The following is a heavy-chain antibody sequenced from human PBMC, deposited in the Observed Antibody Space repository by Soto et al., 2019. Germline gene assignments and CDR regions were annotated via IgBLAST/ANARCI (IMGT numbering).Heavy chain of an antibody. D-gene: IGHD6-6*01. Sequence: GGSLRLSCAASGFTFSSYWMTWVRQAPGKGLEWVANIKEDGSEKYYVDSVKGRFTISRDDAKNSVYLQMNSLRAEDTAVYYCADSGSYTDVWGKGTTVTVSS. CDR2: IKEDGSEK. CDR1: GFTFSSYW. V-gene: IGHV3-7*01. J-gene: IGHJ6*03. CDR3: ADSGSYTDV.